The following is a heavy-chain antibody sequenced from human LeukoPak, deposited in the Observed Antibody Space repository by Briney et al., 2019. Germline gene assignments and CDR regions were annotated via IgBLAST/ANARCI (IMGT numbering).Heavy chain of an antibody. Sequence: ASAKVSCKTSGYTFTSYYMHWVRQAPGQGLEWMGIINPSGGSTSYAQKFQGRVTMTRDTSTSTVYMELSSLRSEDTAVYYCARVPQVGATFDYWGQGTLVTVSS. CDR2: INPSGGST. CDR1: GYTFTSYY. CDR3: ARVPQVGATFDY. J-gene: IGHJ4*02. D-gene: IGHD1-26*01. V-gene: IGHV1-46*01.